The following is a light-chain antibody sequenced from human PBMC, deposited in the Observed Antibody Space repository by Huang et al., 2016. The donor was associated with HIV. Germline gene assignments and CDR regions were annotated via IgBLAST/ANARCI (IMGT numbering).Light chain of an antibody. CDR3: QQYYSTPLT. Sequence: DIQMTQSPSSLSASVGDRVTITCRASQGISNSLAWYQQKQGKAPKLLLYTASSLASVVPCNFSGSGAATDYTITSTSLQPEDFATYYCQQYYSTPLTFGGGTKVEIK. V-gene: IGKV1-NL1*01. CDR2: TAS. CDR1: QGISNS. J-gene: IGKJ4*01.